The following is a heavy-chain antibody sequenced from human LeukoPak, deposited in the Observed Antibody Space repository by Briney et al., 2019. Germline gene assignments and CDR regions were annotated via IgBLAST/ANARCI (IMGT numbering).Heavy chain of an antibody. CDR2: IRYDGSNK. Sequence: GGSLRLSCGASGFTFSSYGMHWVRQAPGKGLEWVAFIRYDGSNKYYADSVKGRFTISRDNSKNTLYLQMNSLRAEDTAVYYCAKGLPLRYFDWLPRFYFDYWGQGTLVTVSS. V-gene: IGHV3-30*02. J-gene: IGHJ4*02. D-gene: IGHD3-9*01. CDR3: AKGLPLRYFDWLPRFYFDY. CDR1: GFTFSSYG.